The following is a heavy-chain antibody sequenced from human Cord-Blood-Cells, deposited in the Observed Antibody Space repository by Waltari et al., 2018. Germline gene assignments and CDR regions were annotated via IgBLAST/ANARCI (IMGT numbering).Heavy chain of an antibody. Sequence: QVQLQQWGAGLLKPSETLSLTCAVYGGSFSGYYWSWIRQPPWKGLEWIGEINHSGSTNYNPSLKSRVTISVDTSKNQFSLKLSSVTAADTAVYYCARGRDIVVVPAANWFDPWGQGTLVTVSS. V-gene: IGHV4-34*01. CDR3: ARGRDIVVVPAANWFDP. D-gene: IGHD2-2*01. CDR2: INHSGST. J-gene: IGHJ5*02. CDR1: GGSFSGYY.